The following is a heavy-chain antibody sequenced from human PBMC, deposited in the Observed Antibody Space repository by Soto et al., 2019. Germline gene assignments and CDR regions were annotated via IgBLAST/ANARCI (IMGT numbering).Heavy chain of an antibody. CDR3: AKTDGYEVEY. J-gene: IGHJ4*02. CDR2: IYPGDSDT. Sequence: GESLKISCKGSGYSFVSYWIAWVRQMPGKGLEWMGSIYPGDSDTTYSPSIQGQVTISADKSSTTVYLQWNTLKASDAAMYYCAKTDGYEVEYWGQGTQVTVSS. CDR1: GYSFVSYW. V-gene: IGHV5-51*01. D-gene: IGHD5-18*01.